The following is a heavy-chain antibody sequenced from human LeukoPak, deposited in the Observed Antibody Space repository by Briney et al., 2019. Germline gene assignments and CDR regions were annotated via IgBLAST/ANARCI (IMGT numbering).Heavy chain of an antibody. D-gene: IGHD3-22*01. CDR2: INHSGST. CDR3: ARVPYDSSGGYYYGMDV. Sequence: SETLSLTCAVYGGSFSGYYWSWIRQPPGKGLEWIGEINHSGSTNYNPSLKSRVTISVDTSKNQFSLKLSSVTAAATAVYYCARVPYDSSGGYYYGMDVWGQGTTVTVSS. J-gene: IGHJ6*02. V-gene: IGHV4-34*01. CDR1: GGSFSGYY.